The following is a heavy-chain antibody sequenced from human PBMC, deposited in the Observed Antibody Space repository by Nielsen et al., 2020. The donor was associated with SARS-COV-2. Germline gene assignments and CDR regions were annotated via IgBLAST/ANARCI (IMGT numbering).Heavy chain of an antibody. CDR3: AREAGTVGFDY. CDR1: GFTFSNYW. D-gene: IGHD6-19*01. Sequence: GGSLRLSCVASGFTFSNYWMHWVRQTPGKGLFWVSRIHADGRSTTYADSVKGRFTISRDNAKNTVYLQMDSLRAEDTAVYYCAREAGTVGFDYWGQGTLVTVSS. V-gene: IGHV3-74*01. J-gene: IGHJ4*02. CDR2: IHADGRST.